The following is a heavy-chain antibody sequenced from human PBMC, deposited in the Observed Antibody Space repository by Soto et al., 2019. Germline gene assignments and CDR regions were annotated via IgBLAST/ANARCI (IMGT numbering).Heavy chain of an antibody. V-gene: IGHV4-34*01. J-gene: IGHJ3*02. Sequence: SSETLSLTCAVYGGSFSGYYWSWIRQPPGKGLEWIGEINHSGSTNYNPSLKSRVTISVDTSKNQFSLKLSSVTAADTAVYYCASWVGQTRDGYDSSGYYYLDAFDIWGQGTMVTVSS. CDR2: INHSGST. CDR3: ASWVGQTRDGYDSSGYYYLDAFDI. CDR1: GGSFSGYY. D-gene: IGHD3-22*01.